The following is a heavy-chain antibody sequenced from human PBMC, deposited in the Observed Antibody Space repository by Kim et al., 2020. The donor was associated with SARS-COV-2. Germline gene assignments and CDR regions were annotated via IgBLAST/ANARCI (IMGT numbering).Heavy chain of an antibody. Sequence: ASVKVSCKASGYTFTGYYMHWVRQAPGQGLEWMGWINPNSGGTNYAQKFQGWVTMTRDTSISTAYMELSRLRSDDTAVYYCARDLGRDFDWLTPRPYYYYGMDVWGQGTTVTVSS. J-gene: IGHJ6*02. CDR2: INPNSGGT. V-gene: IGHV1-2*04. CDR3: ARDLGRDFDWLTPRPYYYYGMDV. CDR1: GYTFTGYY. D-gene: IGHD3-9*01.